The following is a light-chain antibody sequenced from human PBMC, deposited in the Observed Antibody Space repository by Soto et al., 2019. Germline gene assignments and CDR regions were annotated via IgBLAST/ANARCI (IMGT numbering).Light chain of an antibody. J-gene: IGLJ3*02. CDR2: AVS. Sequence: QSVLTQPRSVSGSPGQSVTISCTGTNSDVGRYNFVSWYQQLPGKAPKLLISAVSQRPSGVPDRFSGSKSGNTASLTISGLQADDEAEYFCYSYTDSDIWVFGGGTK. CDR3: YSYTDSDIWV. V-gene: IGLV2-11*01. CDR1: NSDVGRYNF.